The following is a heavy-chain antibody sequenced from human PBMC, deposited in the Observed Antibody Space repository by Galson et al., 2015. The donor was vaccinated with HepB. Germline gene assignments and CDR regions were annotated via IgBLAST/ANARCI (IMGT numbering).Heavy chain of an antibody. CDR1: GFTFSSYA. D-gene: IGHD3-3*01. CDR2: ISYDGSNK. Sequence: SLRLSCAASGFTFSSYAMHWVRQAPGKGLEWVAVISYDGSNKYYADSVKGRFTISRDNSKNTLYLQMNSLRAEDTAVYYCARPPPRVLEWLHIPYYYYYMDVWGKGTTVTVSS. CDR3: ARPPPRVLEWLHIPYYYYYMDV. V-gene: IGHV3-30-3*01. J-gene: IGHJ6*03.